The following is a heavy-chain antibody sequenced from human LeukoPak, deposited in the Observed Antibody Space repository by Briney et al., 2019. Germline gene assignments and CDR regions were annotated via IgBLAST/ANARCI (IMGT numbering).Heavy chain of an antibody. Sequence: PSETLSLTCTVSSGSISSYYWSWIRQPPGKGLEWIGYIYYSGSTNYNPSLKSRVTISVDTSKNQFSLKLSSVTAADTAVYYCARSYGSGAIDYWGQGTLVTVSS. CDR2: IYYSGST. CDR1: SGSISSYY. J-gene: IGHJ4*02. V-gene: IGHV4-59*01. D-gene: IGHD3-10*01. CDR3: ARSYGSGAIDY.